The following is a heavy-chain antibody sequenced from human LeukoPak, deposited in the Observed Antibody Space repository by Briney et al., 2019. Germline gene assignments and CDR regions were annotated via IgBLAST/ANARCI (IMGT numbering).Heavy chain of an antibody. CDR1: GVTFSTYW. J-gene: IGHJ4*02. CDR2: IRSNGGST. D-gene: IGHD1-26*01. CDR3: ASSGNYRIYYFDY. Sequence: GGSLRLSCVASGVTFSTYWMHWVRQAPGKGLEDVSAIRSNGGSTYYADSVKGRFTISRDNSKDTLYLQMNSLRAEDTAVYYCASSGNYRIYYFDYWGQGTLVTVSS. V-gene: IGHV3-64*04.